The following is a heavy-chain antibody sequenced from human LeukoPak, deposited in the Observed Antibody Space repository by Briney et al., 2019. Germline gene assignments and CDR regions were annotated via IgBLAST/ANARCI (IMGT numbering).Heavy chain of an antibody. CDR1: GFTFSSYS. CDR3: ARDHYYGSGSQNWFDP. Sequence: GGSLRLSCAASGFTFSSYSMNWVRQAPGKGLEWVSYISSSSSYTNYADSVKGRFTISRDNAKNSLYLQMNSLRAEDTAVYYCARDHYYGSGSQNWFDPWGQGTLVTVSS. D-gene: IGHD3-10*01. J-gene: IGHJ5*02. V-gene: IGHV3-21*05. CDR2: ISSSSSYT.